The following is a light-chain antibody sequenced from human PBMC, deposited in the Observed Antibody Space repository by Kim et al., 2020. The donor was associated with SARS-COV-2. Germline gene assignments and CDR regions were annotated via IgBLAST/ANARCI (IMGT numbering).Light chain of an antibody. Sequence: SVSPGQTAIISCSGDQLGHKFVSWFQQKPGQSPVLVIHEDNKRPSGIPERFSCSNSGNTATLTISGTQAMDEADYYCQAWDSSTAAFGGGTKVTVL. J-gene: IGLJ2*01. CDR1: QLGHKF. CDR2: EDN. V-gene: IGLV3-1*01. CDR3: QAWDSSTAA.